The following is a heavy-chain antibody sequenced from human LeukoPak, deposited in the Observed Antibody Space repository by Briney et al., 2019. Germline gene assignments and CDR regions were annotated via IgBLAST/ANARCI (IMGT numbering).Heavy chain of an antibody. V-gene: IGHV1-2*02. CDR2: INPNSGGT. Sequence: ASVKVSCKTSEYTFTGYYMHWVRQAPGQGLEWMGWINPNSGGTNYAQKFQGRVTMTRDTSISTAYMELSRLRSDDTAVCYCARVTDYDFWSGYNYYYYMDVWGKGTTVTVSS. J-gene: IGHJ6*03. CDR3: ARVTDYDFWSGYNYYYYMDV. D-gene: IGHD3-3*01. CDR1: EYTFTGYY.